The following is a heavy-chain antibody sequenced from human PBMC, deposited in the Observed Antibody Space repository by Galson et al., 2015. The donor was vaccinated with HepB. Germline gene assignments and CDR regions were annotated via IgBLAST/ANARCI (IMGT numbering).Heavy chain of an antibody. CDR1: GFTFTSSA. CDR2: IVVGSGNT. J-gene: IGHJ3*02. D-gene: IGHD3-22*01. CDR3: AADASYYYDSSGYAVGDAFDI. V-gene: IGHV1-58*01. Sequence: SCKASGFTFTSSAVQWVRQARGQRLEWIGWIVVGSGNTNYAQKFQERVTITRDMSTSTAYMELSSLRSEDTAVYYCAADASYYYDSSGYAVGDAFDIWGQGTMVTVSS.